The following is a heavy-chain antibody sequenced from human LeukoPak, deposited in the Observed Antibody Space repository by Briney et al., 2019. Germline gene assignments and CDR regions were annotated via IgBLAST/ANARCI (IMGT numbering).Heavy chain of an antibody. CDR3: ARARGRTSGFDS. CDR1: EFTVSSNY. D-gene: IGHD1-26*01. J-gene: IGHJ4*02. CDR2: IYSGGST. Sequence: PGGSLSLSCAASEFTVSSNYMNWVRQAPGKGLECVSVIYSGGSTYYADSVKGRFTISRDNSKNALYLQMNSLRAEDTAVYYCARARGRTSGFDSWGQGTLVTVSS. V-gene: IGHV3-53*01.